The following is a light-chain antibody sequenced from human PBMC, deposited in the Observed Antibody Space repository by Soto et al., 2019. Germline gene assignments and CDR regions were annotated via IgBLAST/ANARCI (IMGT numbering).Light chain of an antibody. CDR1: NSNIGRND. CDR3: AAWDDTRRARV. V-gene: IGLV1-44*01. Sequence: QSVLAQPPSVSGTPGQRVTISCSGTNSNIGRNDVTWYQQLPATAPQCLIYCNDQRPSGVPDRISGSRSGTSAALPISGLQPADEAEYYCAAWDDTRRARVFGGGTKLTVL. CDR2: CND. J-gene: IGLJ2*01.